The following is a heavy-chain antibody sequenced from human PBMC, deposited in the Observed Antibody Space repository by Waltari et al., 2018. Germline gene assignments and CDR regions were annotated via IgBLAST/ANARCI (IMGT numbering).Heavy chain of an antibody. CDR2: IWYDGSNK. V-gene: IGHV3-33*01. Sequence: QVQLVESGGGVVQPGRSLRLSCAASGFTFSRYGMHWVRQAPGKGLEWVAVIWYDGSNKDYADSVKGRFTISRDNSKNTLYLQMNSLRAEDTAVYYCARDDHGKGFDYWGQGTLVTVSS. J-gene: IGHJ4*02. CDR1: GFTFSRYG. CDR3: ARDDHGKGFDY.